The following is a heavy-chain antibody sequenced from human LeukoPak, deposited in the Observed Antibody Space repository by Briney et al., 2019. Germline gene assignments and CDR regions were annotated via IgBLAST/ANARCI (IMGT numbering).Heavy chain of an antibody. V-gene: IGHV3-21*01. D-gene: IGHD1-26*01. Sequence: KAGGSLRLSCAASGFTFSRYSVNWVRQAPGKGLEWVSCITGSSDYIFYADSVRGRFTISRDNAKNSLFLQMNSLRAEDTAVYYCAKFKGQYGDSEYYFDSWGQGTLVTVSS. CDR1: GFTFSRYS. CDR2: ITGSSDYI. CDR3: AKFKGQYGDSEYYFDS. J-gene: IGHJ4*02.